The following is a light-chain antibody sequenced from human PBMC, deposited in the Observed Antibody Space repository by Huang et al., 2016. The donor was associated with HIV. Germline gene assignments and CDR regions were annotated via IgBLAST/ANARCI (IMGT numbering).Light chain of an antibody. V-gene: IGKV1-39*01. CDR1: QSIRKF. CDR3: QQTDNIPRT. CDR2: SAS. J-gene: IGKJ1*01. Sequence: DIQMTQSPSSLSASVGDRVTIACRASQSIRKFLNWYQQKQGEAPKRLMHSASSLQSGVPSRFSGSGSGTDFTLTITSLQPEDFATYYCQQTDNIPRTFGQGTKVVIK.